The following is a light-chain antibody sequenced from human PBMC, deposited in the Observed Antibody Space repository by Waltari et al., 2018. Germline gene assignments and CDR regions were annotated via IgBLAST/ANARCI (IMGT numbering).Light chain of an antibody. CDR1: SGDICAYNS. Sequence: QSALTQPPSASGSPGQSVTISCTGTSGDICAYNSVNWYRQHPGKVPKLMIYDVNRRPSGVPDRFSGSKSGNTASLTVSGLQPEDEAVYYCNSFAGSDTVVFGGGTTLTVL. CDR2: DVN. CDR3: NSFAGSDTVV. V-gene: IGLV2-8*01. J-gene: IGLJ2*01.